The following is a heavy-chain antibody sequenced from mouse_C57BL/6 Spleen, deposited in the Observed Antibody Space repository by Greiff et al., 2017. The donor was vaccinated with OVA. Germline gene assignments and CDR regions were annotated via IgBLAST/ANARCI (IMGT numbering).Heavy chain of an antibody. CDR2: INPSSGYT. Sequence: QVQLQQSGAELARPGASVKMSCKASGYTFTSYTMHWVKQRPGQGLEWIGYINPSSGYTKYNQKFKDKATLTADKSSSTAYMQLSSLTSEDSAVYYCAREGDYSPFAYWGQGTLVTVSA. D-gene: IGHD2-12*01. J-gene: IGHJ3*01. CDR3: AREGDYSPFAY. V-gene: IGHV1-4*01. CDR1: GYTFTSYT.